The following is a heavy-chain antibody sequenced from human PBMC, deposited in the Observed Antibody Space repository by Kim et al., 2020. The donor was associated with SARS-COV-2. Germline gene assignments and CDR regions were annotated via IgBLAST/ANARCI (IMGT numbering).Heavy chain of an antibody. CDR3: ARLHGDYLFDI. V-gene: IGHV4-59*08. CDR1: GGSISSYY. J-gene: IGHJ3*02. D-gene: IGHD4-17*01. CDR2: IYYSGST. Sequence: SETLSLTCTVSGGSISSYYWSWIRQPPGKGLEWIGYIYYSGSTNYNPSLKSRVTISVDTSKNQFSLKLSSVTAADTAVYYCARLHGDYLFDIWGQGTMVTVSS.